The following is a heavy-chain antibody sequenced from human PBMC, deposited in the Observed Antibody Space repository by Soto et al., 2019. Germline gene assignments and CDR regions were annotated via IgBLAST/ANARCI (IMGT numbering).Heavy chain of an antibody. CDR2: ISSNGGST. CDR1: GFTFSSYA. J-gene: IGHJ3*02. D-gene: IGHD6-13*01. V-gene: IGHV3-64D*06. CDR3: VKGSSWYRAGGGAFDI. Sequence: EVQLVESGGGLVQPGGSLRLSCSASGFTFSSYAMHWVRQAPGKGLEYVSAISSNGGSTYYADSVKGRFTISRDNSKNTLYLQMSSLRAEVTAVYYCVKGSSWYRAGGGAFDIWGQGTMVTVSS.